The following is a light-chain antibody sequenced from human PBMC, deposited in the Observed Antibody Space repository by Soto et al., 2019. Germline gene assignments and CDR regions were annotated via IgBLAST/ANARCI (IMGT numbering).Light chain of an antibody. J-gene: IGLJ2*01. CDR2: DVT. Sequence: QSALTQPASVSGSPGQSISIPCTGTSSDVGGYNYVSWYQQHPGKAPKLMIYDVTNRPSGISSRFSGSKSGNTASLTISGLQAEDEADYYCSSYTRSSTVVFGGGTKLTVL. CDR3: SSYTRSSTVV. V-gene: IGLV2-14*01. CDR1: SSDVGGYNY.